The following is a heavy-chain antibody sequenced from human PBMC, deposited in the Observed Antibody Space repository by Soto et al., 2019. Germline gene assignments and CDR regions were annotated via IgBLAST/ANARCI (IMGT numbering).Heavy chain of an antibody. CDR1: GGSINNYY. J-gene: IGHJ6*01. Sequence: QVQLQESGPGLVKPSETLSLTCTVSGGSINNYYWTWIRQPPGEGLEWIGYIYNSGSTNYNPSLKSRVTISVDTSKNQFSLELRSVTAADTAVYFCARDRGSGSSYPYYYYAMDVW. CDR3: ARDRGSGSSYPYYYYAMDV. D-gene: IGHD3-10*01. CDR2: IYNSGST. V-gene: IGHV4-59*01.